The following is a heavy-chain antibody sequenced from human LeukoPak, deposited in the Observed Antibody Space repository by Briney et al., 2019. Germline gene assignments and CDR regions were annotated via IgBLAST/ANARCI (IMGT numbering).Heavy chain of an antibody. CDR2: ISSSGSTQ. CDR3: ARVNWNDDGVDY. V-gene: IGHV3-11*01. J-gene: IGHJ4*02. CDR1: GFTFSDYY. D-gene: IGHD1-1*01. Sequence: PGGSLRLSCAASGFTFSDYYMSWIRQTPGKGLEWVSYISSSGSTQDYADSVKGRFTDSRDNAKNSLSLQIYSLRAEDTAVYYCARVNWNDDGVDYWGQGTLVTVSS.